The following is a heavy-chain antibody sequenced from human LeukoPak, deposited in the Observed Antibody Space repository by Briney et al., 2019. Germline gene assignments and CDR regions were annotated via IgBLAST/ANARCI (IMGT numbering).Heavy chain of an antibody. Sequence: PSETLSLTCAVYGGSFSGYYWSWIRQPPGKGLEWIGEINHSGSTNYNPSLKSRVTISVDTSKNQFSLKLSSVTAADTAVYYCARGRNYYDSSGYLSDYWGQGTLVTVSS. J-gene: IGHJ4*02. CDR1: GGSFSGYY. D-gene: IGHD3-22*01. CDR3: ARGRNYYDSSGYLSDY. V-gene: IGHV4-34*01. CDR2: INHSGST.